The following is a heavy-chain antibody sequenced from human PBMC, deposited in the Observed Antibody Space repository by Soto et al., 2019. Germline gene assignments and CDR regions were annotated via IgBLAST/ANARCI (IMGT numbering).Heavy chain of an antibody. CDR1: GFAFSSFA. D-gene: IGHD2-2*01. J-gene: IGHJ1*01. CDR2: ISSNGVKT. V-gene: IGHV3-23*01. Sequence: GSLRLSCAASGFAFSSFAMNWVRQAPGKGLEWVSGISSNGVKTYFADSVKGRFTISRDNSKNTLYLQMNSLRAEDTAVYYCARSSSFYCGSTNCSIYCGQGNLVTVYS. CDR3: ARSSSFYCGSTNCSIY.